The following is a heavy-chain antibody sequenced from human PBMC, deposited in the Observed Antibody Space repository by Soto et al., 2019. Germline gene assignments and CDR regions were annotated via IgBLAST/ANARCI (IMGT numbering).Heavy chain of an antibody. CDR3: ARDPRMVTIRSLPKYHFDL. J-gene: IGHJ4*02. V-gene: IGHV1-46*01. D-gene: IGHD5-18*01. CDR1: GYTFTTYY. Sequence: ASVKVSFKASGYTFTTYYLHWLRQAPGQGLEWMGVINPGGGSKSYGQKFQGRVTMTRDTSTTTVFMELSSLRSEDTAVYYCARDPRMVTIRSLPKYHFDLWGQGTQVTVSS. CDR2: INPGGGSK.